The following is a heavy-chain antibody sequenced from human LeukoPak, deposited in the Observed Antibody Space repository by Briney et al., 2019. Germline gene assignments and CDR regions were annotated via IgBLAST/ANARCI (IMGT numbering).Heavy chain of an antibody. CDR1: GFNFSNFA. Sequence: GGSLRLSRVTSGFNFSNFAMSWVRLAAGKGLEWVSAISRDGSVTYNADSVKGRFAIARDNSKNSMWLQMNSLRADDTAVYYCAKISSIEISYWVQGTLVTVSS. D-gene: IGHD5-24*01. CDR2: ISRDGSVT. V-gene: IGHV3-23*01. CDR3: AKISSIEISY. J-gene: IGHJ4*02.